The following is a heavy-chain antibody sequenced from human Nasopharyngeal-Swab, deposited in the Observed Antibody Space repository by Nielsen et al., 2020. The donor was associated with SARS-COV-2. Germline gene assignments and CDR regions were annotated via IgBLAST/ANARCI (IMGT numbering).Heavy chain of an antibody. CDR1: VFSLSNATMS. J-gene: IGHJ5*02. V-gene: IGHV2-26*01. D-gene: IGHD3-10*01. Sequence: SGSPLVNPTETLTPSCTVSVFSLSNATMSVSWIRQPPGKALDWLAHIFSNDEKSYTTSLKSRLTISKDTSKSQVVLSMTNMDPVDTATYYCVRINVLLWVGEFDPWGQGALVTVSS. CDR3: VRINVLLWVGEFDP. CDR2: IFSNDEK.